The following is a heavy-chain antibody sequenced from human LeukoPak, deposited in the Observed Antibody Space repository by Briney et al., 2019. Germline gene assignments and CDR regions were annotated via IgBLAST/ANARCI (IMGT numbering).Heavy chain of an antibody. CDR1: GYTFTGYY. CDR2: INPNSGGT. CDR3: ARNHLIGVVVTDY. V-gene: IGHV1-2*02. J-gene: IGHJ4*02. Sequence: GASVKVSCKASGYTFTGYYMHWVRQAPGQGLEWMGWINPNSGGTNYAQKFQGRVTMTRDTSISTAYMELSRLRSDDTAVYYCARNHLIGVVVTDYWGQGTLVTVPS. D-gene: IGHD2-21*02.